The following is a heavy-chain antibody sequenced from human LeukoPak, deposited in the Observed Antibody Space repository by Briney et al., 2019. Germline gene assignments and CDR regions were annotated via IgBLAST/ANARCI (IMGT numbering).Heavy chain of an antibody. CDR3: ARHPTERRYYYDSSGAGGAFDI. V-gene: IGHV4-39*01. CDR1: GGSISSSSYY. D-gene: IGHD3-22*01. J-gene: IGHJ3*02. CDR2: IYYSGST. Sequence: KTSETLSLTCTVSGGSISSSSYYWGWIRQPPGKGLEWIGSIYYSGSTYYNPSLKSQVTISVHTSKNQFSLKLSSVTAADTAVYYCARHPTERRYYYDSSGAGGAFDIWGQGTMVTVSS.